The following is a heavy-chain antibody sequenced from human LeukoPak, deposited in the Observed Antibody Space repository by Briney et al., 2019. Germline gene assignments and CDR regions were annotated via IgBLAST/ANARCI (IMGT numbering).Heavy chain of an antibody. CDR1: GFTCDDYG. V-gene: IGHV3-20*04. D-gene: IGHD6-19*01. CDR2: INWNGGRT. J-gene: IGHJ4*02. CDR3: ARDSGIAVAGSLDY. Sequence: GGSLRRSCAASGFTCDDYGMSWVRQAPGKGLEWVSCINWNGGRTGYADSVKGRFTISRDNAKNSLYLQMNSLRAEDTALYYCARDSGIAVAGSLDYWGQGTLVTVSS.